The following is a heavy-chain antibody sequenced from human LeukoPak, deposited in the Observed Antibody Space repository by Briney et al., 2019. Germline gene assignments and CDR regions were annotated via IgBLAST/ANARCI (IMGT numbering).Heavy chain of an antibody. Sequence: SVKVSCKASGGTFSSYAISWVRQAPGQGLEWVGGIIPIFGTANYAQKFQGRVTITADKSTSTAYMELSSLRSEDTAVYYCARRTSMVRGVIRIGAFDIWGQGTMVTVSS. CDR2: IIPIFGTA. J-gene: IGHJ3*02. CDR3: ARRTSMVRGVIRIGAFDI. V-gene: IGHV1-69*06. D-gene: IGHD3-10*01. CDR1: GGTFSSYA.